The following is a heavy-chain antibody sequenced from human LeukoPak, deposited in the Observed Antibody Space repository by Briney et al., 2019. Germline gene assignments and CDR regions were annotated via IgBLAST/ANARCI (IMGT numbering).Heavy chain of an antibody. Sequence: GASVKVSCKASGYTFTSYGISWVRQAPGQGLEWMGWISAYNGNTNYAQKFQGRVTMTTDTSTETVYMELRSLQSDDTAVYYCARDVGSWGQGTLVTVSS. J-gene: IGHJ4*02. D-gene: IGHD1-26*01. CDR1: GYTFTSYG. CDR2: ISAYNGNT. V-gene: IGHV1-18*01. CDR3: ARDVGS.